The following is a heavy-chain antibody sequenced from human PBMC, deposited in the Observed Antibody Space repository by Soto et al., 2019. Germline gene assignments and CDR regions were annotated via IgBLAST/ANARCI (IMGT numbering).Heavy chain of an antibody. CDR1: GFTFSSYS. Sequence: ESGGGLVKPGGSLRLSCAASGFTFSSYSMNWVRQAPGKGLEWVSSISSSSSYIYYADSVKGRFTISRDNAKNSLYLQMNSLRAEDTAVYYCARVSVTTPEYGMDVWGQGTTVTVSS. CDR3: ARVSVTTPEYGMDV. V-gene: IGHV3-21*01. D-gene: IGHD4-4*01. J-gene: IGHJ6*02. CDR2: ISSSSSYI.